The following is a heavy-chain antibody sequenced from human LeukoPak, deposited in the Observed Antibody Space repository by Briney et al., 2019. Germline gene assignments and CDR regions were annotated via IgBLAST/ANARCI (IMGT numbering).Heavy chain of an antibody. J-gene: IGHJ4*02. CDR2: IYYSGST. CDR3: ARRCSSTSCSFDY. Sequence: PSETLSLTCTVSGGSISSSSYYWGWIRQPPGKGLEWIGSIYYSGSTYYNPSLKSRVTLSVDTSKNQFSLKLSSVTAADTAVYYCARRCSSTSCSFDYWGQGTLVTVSS. V-gene: IGHV4-39*01. CDR1: GGSISSSSYY. D-gene: IGHD2-2*01.